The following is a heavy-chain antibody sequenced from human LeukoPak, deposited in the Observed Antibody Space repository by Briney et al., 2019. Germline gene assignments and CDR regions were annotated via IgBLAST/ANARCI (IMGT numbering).Heavy chain of an antibody. CDR1: GFTVSSFD. CDR3: ARRFDS. V-gene: IGHV3-48*03. J-gene: IGHJ4*02. CDR2: ISSGGYI. Sequence: GGSLRLSCAASGFTVSSFDMNWVRRAPGKGLQWVSSISSGGYIHYADSVKGRFTISRDNAKNSLYLQMNNLRAEDTAVYYCARRFDSWGQGTLVTVSS.